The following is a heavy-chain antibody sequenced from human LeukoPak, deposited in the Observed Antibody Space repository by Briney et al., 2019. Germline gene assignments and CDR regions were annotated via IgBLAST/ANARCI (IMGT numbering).Heavy chain of an antibody. CDR2: IRSKADGGTT. Sequence: PGGSRRLCCTASGCTFGDYAMSWVRQAPGKGLEWVGFIRSKADGGTTEYAASVKGRFTISRDDSKSIAYLQMNSLKTDDTAVYYCTRDLITGRHGDYYSMDVWGKGTTVTVSS. CDR3: TRDLITGRHGDYYSMDV. V-gene: IGHV3-49*04. J-gene: IGHJ6*03. D-gene: IGHD3-16*01. CDR1: GCTFGDYA.